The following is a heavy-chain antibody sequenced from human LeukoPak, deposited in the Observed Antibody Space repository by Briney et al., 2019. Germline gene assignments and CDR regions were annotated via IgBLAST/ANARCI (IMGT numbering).Heavy chain of an antibody. CDR2: IYHSGST. CDR1: GGSISSGGYY. V-gene: IGHV4-30-2*01. Sequence: SQTLSLTCTVSGGSISSGGYYWSWIRQPPGKALEWIGYIYHSGSTYYNPSLKSRVTISVDTSKNQFSLKLSSVTAADTGVYYCARDKRSDIVGGYTTGFDPWGQGTLVTVSS. J-gene: IGHJ5*02. CDR3: ARDKRSDIVGGYTTGFDP. D-gene: IGHD3-9*01.